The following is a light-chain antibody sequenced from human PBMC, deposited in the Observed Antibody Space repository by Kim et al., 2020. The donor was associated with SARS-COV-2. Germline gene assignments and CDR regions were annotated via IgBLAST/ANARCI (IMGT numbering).Light chain of an antibody. J-gene: IGLJ1*01. CDR3: SSYTSSSTPLYV. Sequence: QSALTQPASVSGSPGQSITISCTGTSSDVGGYNYVSCYQQHPGKAPKLMIYDVSKRPSGVSNRFSGSKSGNTASLTISGLQAEDEADYYCSSYTSSSTPLYVFGTGTKVTVL. V-gene: IGLV2-14*01. CDR1: SSDVGGYNY. CDR2: DVS.